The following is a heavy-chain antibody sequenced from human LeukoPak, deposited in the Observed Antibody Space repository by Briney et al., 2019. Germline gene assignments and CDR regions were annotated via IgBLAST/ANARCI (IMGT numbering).Heavy chain of an antibody. D-gene: IGHD3-3*01. CDR3: ASPRLRTGRFLEWLFLTY. J-gene: IGHJ4*02. CDR1: GGTFSSYA. V-gene: IGHV1-69*13. Sequence: ASVKASCTASGGTFSSYAISWVRQAPGQGLEWMGGIIPIFGTANYAQKFQGRVTITADESTSTAYMELSSLRSEDTAVYYCASPRLRTGRFLEWLFLTYWGQGTLVTVSS. CDR2: IIPIFGTA.